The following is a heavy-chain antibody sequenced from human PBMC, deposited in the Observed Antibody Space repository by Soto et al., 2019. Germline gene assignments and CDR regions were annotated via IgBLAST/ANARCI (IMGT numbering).Heavy chain of an antibody. V-gene: IGHV3-30-3*01. CDR1: GFTFSSYA. CDR2: ISYDGSNK. Sequence: GGSLRLSCAASGFTFSSYAMHWVRQAPGKGLEWVAVISYDGSNKYYADSVKGRFTISRDNSKNTLYLQMNSLGAEDTAVYYCASARSSYYYDSSGYYPGYYFDYWGQGTLVTVSS. CDR3: ASARSSYYYDSSGYYPGYYFDY. J-gene: IGHJ4*02. D-gene: IGHD3-22*01.